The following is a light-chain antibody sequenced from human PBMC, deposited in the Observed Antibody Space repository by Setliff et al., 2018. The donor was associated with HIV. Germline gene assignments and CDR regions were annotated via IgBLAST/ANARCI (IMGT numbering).Light chain of an antibody. CDR2: DVS. J-gene: IGLJ1*01. CDR1: SSDVGGYNY. V-gene: IGLV2-11*01. Sequence: QSALAQPRSVSGSPGQSVTISCTGTSSDVGGYNYVSWYQHHPGKAPKFMIYDVSKRPSGVPERFSGSKSGNTASLTISGLQAEDEADYYCCSYVGSYTFGYVFGTGTKVTVL. CDR3: CSYVGSYTFGYV.